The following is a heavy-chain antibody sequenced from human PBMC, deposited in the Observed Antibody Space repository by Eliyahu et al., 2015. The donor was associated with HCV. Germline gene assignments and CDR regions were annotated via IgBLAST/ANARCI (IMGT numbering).Heavy chain of an antibody. Sequence: EVQLVESGGTLVEPGGSLRLSCAASGFTFRNYYIHWVRQAPGKGAVGGPRVDNDGRDTIYADSVKGRFTVSRDNAQNTVYLQMNSLRAEDTAVYFCARGGYSHGFDVWGQGTMVTISS. V-gene: IGHV3-74*01. CDR1: GFTFRNYY. D-gene: IGHD2-21*01. J-gene: IGHJ3*01. CDR2: VDNDGRDT. CDR3: ARGGYSHGFDV.